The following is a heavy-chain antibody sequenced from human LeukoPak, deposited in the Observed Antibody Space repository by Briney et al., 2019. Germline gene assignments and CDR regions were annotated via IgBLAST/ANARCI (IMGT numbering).Heavy chain of an antibody. J-gene: IGHJ4*02. V-gene: IGHV1-18*01. CDR3: AKEATYCSGGRCHFDY. Sequence: ASVKVSCKASGYTFTSYGISWVRQAPGQGLEWMGWISAYNGNTNYAQKLQGRVTMTTDTSTSTAYMELRSLRSDDTAIYYCAKEATYCSGGRCHFDYWGQGTLVTVSS. CDR2: ISAYNGNT. CDR1: GYTFTSYG. D-gene: IGHD2-15*01.